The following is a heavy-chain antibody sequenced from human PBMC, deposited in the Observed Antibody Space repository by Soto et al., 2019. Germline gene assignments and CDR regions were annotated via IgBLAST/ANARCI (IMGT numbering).Heavy chain of an antibody. J-gene: IGHJ4*02. CDR3: ARSGIAYYFDY. CDR1: GFTFSSYG. Sequence: PGGSLRLSCAASGFTFSSYGMHWVRQAPGKGLEWVAVTWYDGSNIYYADSVKGRFTISRDNAKNTLYLQMNSLRAEDTAVYYCARSGIAYYFDYWGQGTLVTVSS. CDR2: TWYDGSNI. V-gene: IGHV3-33*01. D-gene: IGHD1-1*01.